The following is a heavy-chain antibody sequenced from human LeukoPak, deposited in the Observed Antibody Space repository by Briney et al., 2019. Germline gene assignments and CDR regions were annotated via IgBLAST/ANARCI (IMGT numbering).Heavy chain of an antibody. CDR3: ARKLASSTLKAGAFDI. CDR2: IYYSGST. Sequence: SETLSLTRTVSGGSISSSSYYWGWIRQPPGKGLEWIGSIYYSGSTYYNPSLKSRVTMSVDTSTNQISLRLTSVTAADTAMYYCARKLASSTLKAGAFDIWGQGTMVTVSS. CDR1: GGSISSSSYY. V-gene: IGHV4-39*07. D-gene: IGHD2-2*01. J-gene: IGHJ3*02.